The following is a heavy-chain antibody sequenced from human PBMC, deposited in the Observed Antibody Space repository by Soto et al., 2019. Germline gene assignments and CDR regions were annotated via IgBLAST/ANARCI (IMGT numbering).Heavy chain of an antibody. Sequence: SVKVSCKASGYTFTGYYMHWVRQAPVQGLEWMGWINPNSGGTNYAQKFQGRVTMTRDTSISTAYMELSRLRSDDTAVYHCARVEYYDFWSGYYTGINYYGMDVWGQGTTVTVSS. V-gene: IGHV1-2*02. CDR1: GYTFTGYY. J-gene: IGHJ6*02. CDR3: ARVEYYDFWSGYYTGINYYGMDV. D-gene: IGHD3-3*01. CDR2: INPNSGGT.